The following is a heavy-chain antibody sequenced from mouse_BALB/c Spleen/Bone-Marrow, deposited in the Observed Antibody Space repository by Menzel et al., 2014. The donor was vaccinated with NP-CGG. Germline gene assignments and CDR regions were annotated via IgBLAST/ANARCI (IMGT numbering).Heavy chain of an antibody. V-gene: IGHV1-54*01. CDR2: INPGSDGT. CDR1: GYAFTNYL. J-gene: IGHJ4*01. D-gene: IGHD4-1*01. Sequence: QVQLQQSGAELVRPGTSVKVSCKASGYAFTNYLIEWVKQRPGQGLEWIGVINPGSDGTNYNEKFKAKATLTADKSSSTAYMQLSSLTSDDSAVYFCARCLTGTSAMDYWGQGTSVTVSS. CDR3: ARCLTGTSAMDY.